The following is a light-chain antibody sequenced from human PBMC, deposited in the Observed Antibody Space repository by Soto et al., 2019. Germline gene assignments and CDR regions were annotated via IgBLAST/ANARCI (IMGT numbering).Light chain of an antibody. V-gene: IGLV2-14*01. CDR2: DVS. Sequence: QSALTQPASVSGSPGQSITISCTGTSNDVGDYNYVSWYQQHPGKAPKLMIYDVSNRPSGVSNRFSGSKSGNTASLTISGLQAEDEADYYCSSYTGSSTLVVFGGGTKVTVL. CDR3: SSYTGSSTLVV. CDR1: SNDVGDYNY. J-gene: IGLJ2*01.